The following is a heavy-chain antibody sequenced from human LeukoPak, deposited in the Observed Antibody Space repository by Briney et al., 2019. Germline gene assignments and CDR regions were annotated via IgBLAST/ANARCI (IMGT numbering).Heavy chain of an antibody. D-gene: IGHD6-6*01. CDR1: GFTFTNAW. Sequence: GGSLRLSCAASGFTFTNAWMGWVRQAPGKGLEWVGRIKSKTDGGTTEYAAPVKGRFTISRDDSKNTLYLQMNSLKIEDTGVYYCTTDRAIAVRPLFDFWGQGTLVSVSS. CDR3: TTDRAIAVRPLFDF. CDR2: IKSKTDGGTT. J-gene: IGHJ4*02. V-gene: IGHV3-15*01.